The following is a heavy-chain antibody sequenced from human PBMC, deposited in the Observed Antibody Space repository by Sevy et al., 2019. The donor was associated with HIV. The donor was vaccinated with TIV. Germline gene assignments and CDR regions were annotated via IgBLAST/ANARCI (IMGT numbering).Heavy chain of an antibody. CDR2: ISGSGGST. D-gene: IGHD2-2*01. CDR3: AKDGRYCSSTSCYRFAFDI. V-gene: IGHV3-23*01. Sequence: GGSLRLSCAASGFTFSSYAMSWVRQAPGKGLEWVSAISGSGGSTYYADSVKGPFTISRENSKNTLYLQMNSMRAEDPAVYYCAKDGRYCSSTSCYRFAFDIWGQGTMVTVSS. CDR1: GFTFSSYA. J-gene: IGHJ3*02.